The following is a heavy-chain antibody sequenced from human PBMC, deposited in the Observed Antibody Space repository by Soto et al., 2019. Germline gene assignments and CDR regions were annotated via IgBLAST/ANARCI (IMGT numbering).Heavy chain of an antibody. CDR1: GGTFSSYA. V-gene: IGHV1-69*01. D-gene: IGHD2-2*01. CDR2: IIPIFGTA. Sequence: QVQLVQSGAEVKKPGSSVKVSCKASGGTFSSYAISWVRQAPGQGLEWMGGIIPIFGTANYAQKFQGRVTITADESTSTAYMELSSLRSEDTAVYYCARERRREYQLLRDYYYYYGMDVWGQGTTVTVSS. CDR3: ARERRREYQLLRDYYYYYGMDV. J-gene: IGHJ6*02.